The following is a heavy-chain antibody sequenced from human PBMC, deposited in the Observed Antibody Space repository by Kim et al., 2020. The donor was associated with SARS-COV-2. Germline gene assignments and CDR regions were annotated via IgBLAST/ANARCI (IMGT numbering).Heavy chain of an antibody. CDR3: ARENHEPHDYEVYFDY. CDR2: IYYSGST. D-gene: IGHD4-17*01. V-gene: IGHV4-31*03. CDR1: GGSISSGGYY. J-gene: IGHJ4*02. Sequence: SETLSLTCTVSGGSISSGGYYWSWIRQHPGKGLEWIGYIYYSGSTYYNPSLKSRVTISVDTSKNQFSLKLSSVTAADTAVYYCARENHEPHDYEVYFDYWGQGTLVTISS.